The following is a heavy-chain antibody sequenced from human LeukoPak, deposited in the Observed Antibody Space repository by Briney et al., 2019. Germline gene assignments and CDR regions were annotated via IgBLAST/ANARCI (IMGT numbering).Heavy chain of an antibody. CDR1: GFTFSSYS. CDR3: ARDQAAAGTDY. Sequence: GGSLRLSCAASGFTFSSYSMNWVRQAPGKGLEWVSYISSSSSTIYYADSVKGRFTISRDSAKNSLYLQMNSLRAEDTAVYYCARDQAAAGTDYWGQGTLVTVSS. J-gene: IGHJ4*02. V-gene: IGHV3-48*04. CDR2: ISSSSSTI. D-gene: IGHD6-13*01.